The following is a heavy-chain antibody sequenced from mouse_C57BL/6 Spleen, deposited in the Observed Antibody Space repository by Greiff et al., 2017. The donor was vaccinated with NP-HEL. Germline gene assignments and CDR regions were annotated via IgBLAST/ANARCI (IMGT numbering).Heavy chain of an antibody. V-gene: IGHV5-17*01. CDR2: ISSGSSTI. J-gene: IGHJ1*03. Sequence: VQLKESGGGLVKPGGSLKLSCAASGFTFSDYGMHWVRQAPEKGLEWVAYISSGSSTIYYADTVKGRFTISRDNAKNTLFLQMTSLRSEDTAMYYCARLSHYYGSSYGWYFDVWGTGTTVTVSS. D-gene: IGHD1-1*01. CDR3: ARLSHYYGSSYGWYFDV. CDR1: GFTFSDYG.